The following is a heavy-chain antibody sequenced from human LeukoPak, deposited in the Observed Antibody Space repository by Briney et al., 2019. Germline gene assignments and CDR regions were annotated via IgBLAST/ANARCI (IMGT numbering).Heavy chain of an antibody. CDR2: ISGSGGST. V-gene: IGHV3-23*01. Sequence: GGSLRLSCAASGFTFSSYAMSWVRQAPGKGLEWVSAISGSGGSTYYADSVKGRFTISRDNAKKSLYLQMNSLRAEDTAVYYCASREGYYYDSSGIALGIWGQGTLVTVSS. D-gene: IGHD3-22*01. CDR1: GFTFSSYA. J-gene: IGHJ4*02. CDR3: ASREGYYYDSSGIALGI.